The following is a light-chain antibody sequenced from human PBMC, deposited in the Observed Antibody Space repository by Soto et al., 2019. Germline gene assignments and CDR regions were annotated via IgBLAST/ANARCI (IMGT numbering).Light chain of an antibody. Sequence: QSVLTQPASVSGSPGQSITISCTGTSSDVGGYNYVSWYQQHPGKAPKLMIYAVSNRPSGVSNRFSGSKSGNTASLTISGLQAEDEADYYCNSYTSSSTYVFGTGTKLTVL. CDR1: SSDVGGYNY. CDR3: NSYTSSSTYV. J-gene: IGLJ1*01. CDR2: AVS. V-gene: IGLV2-14*01.